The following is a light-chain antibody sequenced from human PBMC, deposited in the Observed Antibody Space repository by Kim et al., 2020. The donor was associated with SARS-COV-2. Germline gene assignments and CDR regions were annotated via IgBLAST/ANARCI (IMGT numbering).Light chain of an antibody. CDR3: QQYDAGWT. V-gene: IGKV1-5*03. Sequence: DIQMTQSPSTLSASVGDRVTISCRASQSIESRLAWYQHKAGQAPKLLIYKASTLESGVSSRFSGSGSGTEFTLTISSLQSDDLATYFCQQYDAGWTFGQGTKVDIK. CDR2: KAS. J-gene: IGKJ1*01. CDR1: QSIESR.